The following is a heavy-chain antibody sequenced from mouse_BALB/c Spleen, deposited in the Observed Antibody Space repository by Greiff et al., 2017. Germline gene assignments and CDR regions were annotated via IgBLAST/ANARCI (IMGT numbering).Heavy chain of an antibody. Sequence: DVKLVESGGGLVQPGGSRKLSCAASGFTFSSFGMHWVRQAPEKGLEWVAYISSGSSTIYYADTVKGRFTISRDNPKNTLFLQMTSLRSEDTAMYYCARDGNYWFAYWGQGTLVTVSA. D-gene: IGHD2-1*01. CDR3: ARDGNYWFAY. CDR2: ISSGSSTI. CDR1: GFTFSSFG. J-gene: IGHJ3*01. V-gene: IGHV5-17*02.